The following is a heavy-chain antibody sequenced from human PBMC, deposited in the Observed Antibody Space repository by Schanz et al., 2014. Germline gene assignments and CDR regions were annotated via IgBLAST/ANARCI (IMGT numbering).Heavy chain of an antibody. J-gene: IGHJ3*02. Sequence: QVHLQQWGAGLLKPSETLSLTCAVYGGSFSGYYWSWIRQPPEKGLEWIGEINHSGSTNYNPSLKSRVTISVDTSKNQFSLTLSSVPAADTAVYYCARWDQLLQGRDAFDIWGQGTLVTVSP. CDR1: GGSFSGYY. V-gene: IGHV4-34*01. CDR3: ARWDQLLQGRDAFDI. D-gene: IGHD2-2*01. CDR2: INHSGST.